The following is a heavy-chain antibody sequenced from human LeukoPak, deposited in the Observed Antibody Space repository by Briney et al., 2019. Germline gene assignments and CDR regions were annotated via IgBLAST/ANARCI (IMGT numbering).Heavy chain of an antibody. CDR1: GFTFSSYA. CDR3: AKTPLAVAPGDFFDN. J-gene: IGHJ4*02. D-gene: IGHD6-19*01. CDR2: ISGSGGST. V-gene: IGHV3-23*01. Sequence: GGSLRLSCEASGFTFSSYAMSWVRQAPGKGLEWVSGISGSGGSTYYADPVKGRFTISRDNSKNTLYLQMNSLRADDTAVYYCAKTPLAVAPGDFFDNWGQGTLVTVSS.